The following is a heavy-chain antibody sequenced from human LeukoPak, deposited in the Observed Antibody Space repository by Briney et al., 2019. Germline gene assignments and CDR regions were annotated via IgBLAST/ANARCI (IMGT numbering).Heavy chain of an antibody. D-gene: IGHD6-13*01. CDR1: EFTFSSHA. V-gene: IGHV3-23*01. CDR2: ISGSGGNT. J-gene: IGHJ4*02. Sequence: PGGSLRLSCAASEFTFSSHAMTWVRQAPGKGLEWVSAISGSGGNTYYADSVRGRFTISRDNSKNRVVLQMSSLRGEDTAIYYCAKGGSWYRPTFFDYWGQGIQVTVSS. CDR3: AKGGSWYRPTFFDY.